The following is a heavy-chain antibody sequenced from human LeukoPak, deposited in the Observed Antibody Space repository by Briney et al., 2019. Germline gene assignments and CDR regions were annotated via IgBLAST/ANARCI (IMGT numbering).Heavy chain of an antibody. Sequence: GESLKISCRGSGYFFPSYWIGWVGQMPGKGLEWMGTVYPSDSDSTYNPSFQGQGTISADKSINTAYLQWSSLKASDTAMYYCATLYLAGYSYGYAYAFDIWGQGTMVTVSS. CDR1: GYFFPSYW. CDR3: ATLYLAGYSYGYAYAFDI. CDR2: VYPSDSDS. D-gene: IGHD5-18*01. V-gene: IGHV5-51*01. J-gene: IGHJ3*02.